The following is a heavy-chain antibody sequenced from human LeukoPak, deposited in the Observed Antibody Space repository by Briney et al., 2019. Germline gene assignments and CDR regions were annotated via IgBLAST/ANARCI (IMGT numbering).Heavy chain of an antibody. Sequence: GRSLRLSCAASGFTFSSYAMHWVRQAPGKGLEWVAVISYDGSNKYYADSVKGRFTISRDNSKNTLYLQMNSLRAEDTAVYYCAKDLSSSFFDYWGQGTLVTVSS. CDR1: GFTFSSYA. CDR3: AKDLSSSFFDY. D-gene: IGHD6-13*01. V-gene: IGHV3-30-3*02. CDR2: ISYDGSNK. J-gene: IGHJ4*02.